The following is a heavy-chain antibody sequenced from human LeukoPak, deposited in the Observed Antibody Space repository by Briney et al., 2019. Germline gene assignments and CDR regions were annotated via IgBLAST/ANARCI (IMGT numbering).Heavy chain of an antibody. CDR2: ISYDGSNK. D-gene: IGHD6-13*01. CDR3: ARDIGIAAAGHFDY. Sequence: GRSLRLSCAASGXTFSSYAMHWVRQAPGKGLEWVAVISYDGSNKYYADSVKGRFTISRDNSKNTLYLQMNSLRAEDTAVYYCARDIGIAAAGHFDYWGQGILVTVSS. CDR1: GXTFSSYA. J-gene: IGHJ4*02. V-gene: IGHV3-30-3*01.